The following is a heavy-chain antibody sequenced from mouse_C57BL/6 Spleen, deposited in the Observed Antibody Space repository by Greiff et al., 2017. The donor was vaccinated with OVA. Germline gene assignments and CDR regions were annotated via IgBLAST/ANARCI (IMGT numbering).Heavy chain of an antibody. V-gene: IGHV1-82*01. J-gene: IGHJ2*01. D-gene: IGHD3-3*01. CDR2: IYPGDGDT. CDR3: ARWGDGGFDY. Sequence: VKLQESGPELVKPGASVKIYCKASGYAFSSSWMNWVKQRPGKGLEWIGRIYPGDGDTNYNGKFKGKATLTADKSSSTAYMQLSSLTSEDSAVYFCARWGDGGFDYWGQGTTLTVSS. CDR1: GYAFSSSW.